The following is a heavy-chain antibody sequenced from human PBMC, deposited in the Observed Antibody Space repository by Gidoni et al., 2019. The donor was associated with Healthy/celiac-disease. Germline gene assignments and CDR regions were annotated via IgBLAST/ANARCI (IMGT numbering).Heavy chain of an antibody. D-gene: IGHD3-22*01. J-gene: IGHJ5*02. V-gene: IGHV4-30-4*01. Sequence: QVQLQESGPGLVKPSQTLSLSCTVSGGHISSGDYSWSWIRQPPGKGLEWLGYLYYSERTYYHPSLKSRVTISVDTSKNQFSLQLSSVTAADTAVYYCARAHLITMIVVLRAQGNWFDPWGQGTLVTVSS. CDR1: GGHISSGDYS. CDR3: ARAHLITMIVVLRAQGNWFDP. CDR2: LYYSERT.